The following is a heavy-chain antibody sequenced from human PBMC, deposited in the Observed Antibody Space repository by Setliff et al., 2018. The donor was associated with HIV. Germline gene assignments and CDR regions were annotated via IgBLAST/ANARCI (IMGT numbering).Heavy chain of an antibody. D-gene: IGHD3-3*01. CDR1: GFTFSSYA. CDR3: AKDSGDYNFWTTYRSNHFDY. Sequence: GGSLRLSCAASGFTFSSYAMTWVRQAPGKGLEWVSGISGSGGITYYADSVKGRFTLFRDTSKDTLYLQMSSLRAEDTAVYYCAKDSGDYNFWTTYRSNHFDYWGQGALVTVSS. V-gene: IGHV3-23*01. J-gene: IGHJ4*02. CDR2: ISGSGGIT.